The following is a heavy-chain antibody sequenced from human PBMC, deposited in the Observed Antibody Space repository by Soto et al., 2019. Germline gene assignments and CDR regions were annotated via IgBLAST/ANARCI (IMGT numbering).Heavy chain of an antibody. CDR3: ARAPPYCSSTSCPGTFDI. V-gene: IGHV3-53*01. CDR2: IYSGGST. CDR1: EFTVSSSY. J-gene: IGHJ3*02. Sequence: PGGSLRLSCAASEFTVSSSYMTWVRQAPGKGLEWVSVIYSGGSTYYADSVRGRFTISRDNSKNTLYLQMNSLRAEDTAVYYRARAPPYCSSTSCPGTFDIWGQGTMVTV. D-gene: IGHD2-2*01.